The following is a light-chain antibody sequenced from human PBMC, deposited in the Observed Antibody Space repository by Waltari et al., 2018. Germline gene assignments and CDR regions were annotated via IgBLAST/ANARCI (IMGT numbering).Light chain of an antibody. CDR2: DTS. CDR3: QQYNNWPPLYT. Sequence: EIVMTQSPATLSMSPGERATLSCRASQNISTNLAWYQQRPGQAPRLLIYDTSTRATGIPVKFSGSGSGTEFTLTISDLQPEDFAVYYCQQYNNWPPLYTFGQGTKLDIK. CDR1: QNISTN. J-gene: IGKJ2*01. V-gene: IGKV3-15*01.